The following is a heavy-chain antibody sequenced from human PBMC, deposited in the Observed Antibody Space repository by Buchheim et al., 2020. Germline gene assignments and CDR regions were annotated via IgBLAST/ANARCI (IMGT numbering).Heavy chain of an antibody. CDR2: ISSSSSTI. CDR3: ARGPTRTVYYYYGMDV. J-gene: IGHJ6*02. V-gene: IGHV3-48*01. Sequence: EVQLVESGGGLVQPGGSLRLSCAASGFTFSSYSMNWVRQAPGKGLEWVSYISSSSSTIYYADSVKGRFTISRDNAKNSLYLQMNSLRAEDTAVYYCARGPTRTVYYYYGMDVWGQGTT. D-gene: IGHD2-2*01. CDR1: GFTFSSYS.